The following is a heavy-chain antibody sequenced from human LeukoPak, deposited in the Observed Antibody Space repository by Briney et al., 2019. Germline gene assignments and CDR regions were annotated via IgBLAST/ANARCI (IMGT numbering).Heavy chain of an antibody. CDR3: ARVTSRPGAYGDHFDY. J-gene: IGHJ4*02. Sequence: SETLSLTCTVSGGSISSYYWSWIRQPPEKGLEWIGYIYYSGSTNYSPSLKSRVTISVDTSKNQFSLKLSSVPAADTAVYYCARVTSRPGAYGDHFDYWGQGTLVTGSS. V-gene: IGHV4-59*01. CDR1: GGSISSYY. CDR2: IYYSGST. D-gene: IGHD4-17*01.